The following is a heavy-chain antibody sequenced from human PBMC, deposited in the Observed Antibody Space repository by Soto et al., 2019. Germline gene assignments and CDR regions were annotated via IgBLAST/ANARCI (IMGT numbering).Heavy chain of an antibody. CDR2: INHSGST. Sequence: PSETLSLTCAVYGGSFSGYYWSWIRQPPGKGLEWIGEINHSGSTNYNPSLKSRVTISVDTSKNQFSLKLSSVTAADTAVYYCARGLPTPPITRFEPWGQGTLVTVSS. D-gene: IGHD1-20*01. J-gene: IGHJ5*02. V-gene: IGHV4-34*01. CDR3: ARGLPTPPITRFEP. CDR1: GGSFSGYY.